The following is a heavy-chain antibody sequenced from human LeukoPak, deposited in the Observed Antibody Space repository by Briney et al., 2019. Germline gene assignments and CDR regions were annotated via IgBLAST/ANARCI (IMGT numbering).Heavy chain of an antibody. CDR2: ISYDGSNK. D-gene: IGHD2-2*01. Sequence: GGSLRLSCAASGFTFSSYAMHWVRQAPGKGLEWVAVISYDGSNKYYADSVKGRFTISRDNSKNTLYLQMNSLRAEDTAVYYCAKEPSVEGGYWGQGTLVTVSS. CDR3: AKEPSVEGGY. CDR1: GFTFSSYA. J-gene: IGHJ4*02. V-gene: IGHV3-30*04.